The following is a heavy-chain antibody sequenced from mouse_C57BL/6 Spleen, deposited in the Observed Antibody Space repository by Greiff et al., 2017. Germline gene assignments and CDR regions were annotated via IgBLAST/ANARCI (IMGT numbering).Heavy chain of an antibody. Sequence: VQLQQPGPELVKPGASVKLSCKASGYTFTSYWMHWVKQRPGQGLEWIGNINPSNGGTNYNEKFKSKATLTVDKSSSTAYMQLSSLTSEDSAVYYCARSELTGTRFAYWGQGTLVTVSA. D-gene: IGHD4-1*01. J-gene: IGHJ3*01. CDR3: ARSELTGTRFAY. CDR1: GYTFTSYW. CDR2: INPSNGGT. V-gene: IGHV1-53*01.